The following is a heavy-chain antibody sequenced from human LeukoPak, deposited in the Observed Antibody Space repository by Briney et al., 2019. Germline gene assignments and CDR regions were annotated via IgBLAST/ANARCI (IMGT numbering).Heavy chain of an antibody. CDR3: ARERGIVVVPGKSFDY. CDR2: INHSGST. D-gene: IGHD3-22*01. V-gene: IGHV4-34*01. Sequence: KPSETLSLTCAVYGGPFSGYYWSWIRQPPGKGLEWIGEINHSGSTNYNPSLKSRVTISVDTSKNQFSLKLSSVTAADTAVYYCARERGIVVVPGKSFDYWGQGTLVTVSS. CDR1: GGPFSGYY. J-gene: IGHJ4*02.